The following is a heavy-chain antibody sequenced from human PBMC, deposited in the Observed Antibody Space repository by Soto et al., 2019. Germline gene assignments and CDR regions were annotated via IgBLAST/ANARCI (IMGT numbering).Heavy chain of an antibody. J-gene: IGHJ4*02. Sequence: GASVKVSCKASGYTLTELSMHWVRQAPGKGLEWMGGFDPEDGETIYAQKFQGRVTTTEDTSTDTAYMELSSLRSEDTAVYYCATVLVRGVLKWGQGTLVTVSS. CDR1: GYTLTELS. CDR3: ATVLVRGVLK. CDR2: FDPEDGET. V-gene: IGHV1-24*01. D-gene: IGHD3-10*01.